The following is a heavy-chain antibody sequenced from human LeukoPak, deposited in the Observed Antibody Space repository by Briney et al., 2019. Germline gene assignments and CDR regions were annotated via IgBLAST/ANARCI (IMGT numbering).Heavy chain of an antibody. CDR3: ARPDSSDYWGFDY. Sequence: SETLSLTCTVSGGSISSYYWSWIRQPPGKGLEWIGYIYYSGSTNYNPSLKSRVTISVDTSKNQFSLKLSSVTAADTAVYYCARPDSSDYWGFDYWGQGTLVTVSS. V-gene: IGHV4-59*08. J-gene: IGHJ4*02. CDR2: IYYSGST. D-gene: IGHD3-22*01. CDR1: GGSISSYY.